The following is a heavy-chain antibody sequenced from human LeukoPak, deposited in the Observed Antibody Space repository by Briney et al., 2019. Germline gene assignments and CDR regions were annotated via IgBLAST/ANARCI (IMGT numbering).Heavy chain of an antibody. CDR3: ARGAHYYYGSSGYSYGDDY. J-gene: IGHJ4*02. V-gene: IGHV3-21*01. CDR2: ISSSSSYI. CDR1: GFTFTNYN. D-gene: IGHD3-22*01. Sequence: GGSLRLSCAASGFTFTNYNMNWVRQAPGKGLEWVSSISSSSSYIYYADSVKGRFTISRDNAKNSLYLQMNSLRAEDTAVYYCARGAHYYYGSSGYSYGDDYWGQGTLVTVSS.